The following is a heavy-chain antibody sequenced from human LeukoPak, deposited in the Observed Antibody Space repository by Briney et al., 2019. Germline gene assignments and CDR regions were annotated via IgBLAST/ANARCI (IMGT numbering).Heavy chain of an antibody. J-gene: IGHJ3*02. CDR2: ISGSGAGT. Sequence: GSLRLSCAASGFTFSSYAMSWVRQTPGKGLEWVSAISGSGAGTYYADSVKGRFTISRDNSKNTLYLQMNSLRAEDTAVYYCANGPSSYAEGAFDIWGQGTMVTVSS. V-gene: IGHV3-23*01. CDR1: GFTFSSYA. CDR3: ANGPSSYAEGAFDI. D-gene: IGHD6-19*01.